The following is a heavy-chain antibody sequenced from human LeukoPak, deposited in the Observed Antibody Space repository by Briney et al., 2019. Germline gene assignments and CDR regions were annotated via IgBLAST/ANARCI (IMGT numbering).Heavy chain of an antibody. CDR3: AKAANWGSFDY. CDR2: ISSSGSTI. Sequence: PGGSLRLSCAASGFTFSDYYMSWIRQAPGKGLEWVSYISSSGSTIYYADSVKGRFTISRDNSKNTLYLQMNSLRAEDTAVYYCAKAANWGSFDYWGQGTLVTVSS. D-gene: IGHD7-27*01. V-gene: IGHV3-11*04. J-gene: IGHJ4*02. CDR1: GFTFSDYY.